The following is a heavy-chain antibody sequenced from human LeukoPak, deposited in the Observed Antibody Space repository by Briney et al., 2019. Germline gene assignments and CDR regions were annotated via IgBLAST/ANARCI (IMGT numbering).Heavy chain of an antibody. Sequence: ASVKVSCKASGYTFTGYYMHWVRQAPGQGLEWMGWINPNSGGTNYAQKFQGRVTMTRDTSISTAYMELSRLRSDDTAVYYCARDLGQQLVSGINNWFDPWGQGTLVTVSS. CDR2: INPNSGGT. CDR1: GYTFTGYY. J-gene: IGHJ5*02. CDR3: ARDLGQQLVSGINNWFDP. D-gene: IGHD6-13*01. V-gene: IGHV1-2*02.